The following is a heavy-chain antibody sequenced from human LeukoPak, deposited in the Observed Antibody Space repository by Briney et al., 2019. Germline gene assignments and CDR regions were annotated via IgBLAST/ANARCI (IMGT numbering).Heavy chain of an antibody. V-gene: IGHV1-2*02. CDR1: GYTFTGYY. D-gene: IGHD3-3*01. CDR3: ARDTPSRYDVWSGYHDPAGFDY. Sequence: ASVKVSCKASGYTFTGYYMHWVRQAPGQGLEWMGWINPNSGGTNYAQKFQGRVTMTRDTSISTAYMELSRLRSDDTAVYYCARDTPSRYDVWSGYHDPAGFDYWGQGTLVTVSS. CDR2: INPNSGGT. J-gene: IGHJ4*02.